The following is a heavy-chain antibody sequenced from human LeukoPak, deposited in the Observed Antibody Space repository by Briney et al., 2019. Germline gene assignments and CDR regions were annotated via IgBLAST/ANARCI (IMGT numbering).Heavy chain of an antibody. CDR2: TYYRSKWYN. CDR3: ARGSGSGSYYLYYYYGMDV. D-gene: IGHD1-26*01. J-gene: IGHJ6*02. V-gene: IGHV6-1*01. CDR1: GDSVSSNSAA. Sequence: SQTLSLTCAISGDSVSSNSAAWNWIRQSPSRGLEWLGRTYYRSKWYNDYAVSVKSRITINPDTSKNQFSLQLNSVTPEDTAVYYCARGSGSGSYYLYYYYGMDVWGQGTTVTVS.